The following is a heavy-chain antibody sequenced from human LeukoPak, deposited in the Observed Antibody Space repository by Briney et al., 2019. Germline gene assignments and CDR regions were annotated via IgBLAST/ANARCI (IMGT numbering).Heavy chain of an antibody. D-gene: IGHD3-22*01. Sequence: GGSLRLSCAASGFTFSNFAMSWVRQAPGQGLEWVSAISGTGGSTFYTDSVTGRFTISRDNSKNTLYVQMNSLRAEDTAVYYCAKTGGYYDTSDLYRPDVFDIWGQGTVVTVSS. CDR3: AKTGGYYDTSDLYRPDVFDI. J-gene: IGHJ3*02. CDR2: ISGTGGST. V-gene: IGHV3-23*01. CDR1: GFTFSNFA.